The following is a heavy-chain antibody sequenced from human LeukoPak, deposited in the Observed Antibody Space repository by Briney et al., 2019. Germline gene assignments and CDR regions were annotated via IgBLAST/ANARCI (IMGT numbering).Heavy chain of an antibody. J-gene: IGHJ3*02. V-gene: IGHV4-38-2*02. Sequence: KPSETLSLTCTVSGYSISSGYYWGWIRQPPGKGLEWIGEINHSGSTNYNTSLKSRVTISVGTSKNQFSLKLSSVTAADTAVYYCARPGRRYCSGGSCYSPYWAFDIWGQGTMVTVSS. CDR1: GYSISSGYY. CDR3: ARPGRRYCSGGSCYSPYWAFDI. D-gene: IGHD2-15*01. CDR2: INHSGST.